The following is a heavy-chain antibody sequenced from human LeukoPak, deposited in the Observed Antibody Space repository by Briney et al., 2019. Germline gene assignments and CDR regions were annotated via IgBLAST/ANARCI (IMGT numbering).Heavy chain of an antibody. D-gene: IGHD6-19*01. CDR3: ARESSGWFNWFDP. J-gene: IGHJ5*02. CDR2: IYTSGST. CDR1: GGTISSGSYY. V-gene: IGHV4-61*02. Sequence: SETLSLTCTVSGGTISSGSYYWSWIRQPAGKGLEWIGRIYTSGSTNYNPSLKSQVTISVDTSKNQFSLKLSSVTAADTAVYYCARESSGWFNWFDPWGQGTLVTVSS.